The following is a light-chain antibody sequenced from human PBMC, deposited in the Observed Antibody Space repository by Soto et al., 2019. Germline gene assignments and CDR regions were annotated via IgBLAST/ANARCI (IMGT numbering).Light chain of an antibody. CDR1: RSDVGAYNY. V-gene: IGLV2-14*01. Sequence: QSVLTQPASVSGSPGQSIAISCTGTRSDVGAYNYVSWYQQHPGKAPKLMISEVTNRPSGVSDRFSGSKSGNTASLTISGLQADDEADYYCSSYTGGTPPYVFGSGTKVTVL. CDR2: EVT. J-gene: IGLJ1*01. CDR3: SSYTGGTPPYV.